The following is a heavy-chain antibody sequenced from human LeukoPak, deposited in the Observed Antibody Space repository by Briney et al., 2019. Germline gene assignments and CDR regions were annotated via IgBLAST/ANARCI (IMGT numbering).Heavy chain of an antibody. D-gene: IGHD3-9*01. V-gene: IGHV1-18*01. J-gene: IGHJ3*02. CDR3: ARGADILTGYYNGDAFDI. Sequence: ASVKVPLKASRYTFPNYGISWVRQAPGQGLAWMGWISAYNGNTNYAQKLQGRVTMTTDTSTSTAYMELRSLRSDDTAVYYCARGADILTGYYNGDAFDIWGQGTMVTVSS. CDR1: RYTFPNYG. CDR2: ISAYNGNT.